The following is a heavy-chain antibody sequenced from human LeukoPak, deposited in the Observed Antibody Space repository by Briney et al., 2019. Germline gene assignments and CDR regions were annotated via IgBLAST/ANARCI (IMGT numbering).Heavy chain of an antibody. CDR1: GFTFSSYS. D-gene: IGHD6-19*01. CDR3: AGGDRNGWYFYY. V-gene: IGHV3-21*04. Sequence: GGSLRLSCAASGFTFSSYSMNWVRQAPGKGLEWVSSISSSSSYIYYADSVKGRFTISRDNAKNSLYLQMSSLRAEDTALYLCAGGDRNGWYFYYWGQGTLVTVSS. CDR2: ISSSSSYI. J-gene: IGHJ4*02.